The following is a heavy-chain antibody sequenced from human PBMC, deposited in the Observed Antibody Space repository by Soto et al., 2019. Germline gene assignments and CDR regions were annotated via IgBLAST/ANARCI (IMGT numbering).Heavy chain of an antibody. CDR2: IGTAGDP. CDR1: GFTFSSYD. J-gene: IGHJ4*02. Sequence: HPGGSLRLSCAASGFTFSSYDMHWVRQATGKGLEWVSAIGTAGDPYYPGSVKGRFTISRENAKNSLYLQMNSLRAGDTAVYYCARCKRAIDYSSAMFPWYFDYWGQGTLVTVSS. D-gene: IGHD6-25*01. CDR3: ARCKRAIDYSSAMFPWYFDY. V-gene: IGHV3-13*05.